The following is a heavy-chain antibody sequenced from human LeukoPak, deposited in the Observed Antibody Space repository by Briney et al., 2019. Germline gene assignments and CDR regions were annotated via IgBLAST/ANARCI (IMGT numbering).Heavy chain of an antibody. CDR3: ARDKVLLGVAGPYYFDY. D-gene: IGHD6-19*01. CDR2: IIPIFGTA. CDR1: GGTFSSYA. Sequence: SVKVSCKASGGTFSSYAISWVRQAPGQGLEWMGGIIPIFGTANYAQKFQGRVTITADESTSTAYMELSSLRSEDTAVYYCARDKVLLGVAGPYYFDYWGQGTLASVSS. J-gene: IGHJ4*02. V-gene: IGHV1-69*01.